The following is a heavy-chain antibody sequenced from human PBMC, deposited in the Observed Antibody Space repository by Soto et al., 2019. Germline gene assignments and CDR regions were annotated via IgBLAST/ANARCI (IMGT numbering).Heavy chain of an antibody. V-gene: IGHV1-69*01. Sequence: QVQLIQSEAEVKKPGSSVRVSCTASGGIFGSHGFSWVRQAPGQRLEWVGGFIPIFRTLTYTEKFQDRVRNAADESTNTVYLDLSSLTSEDTAVYYCVRDRRIYYSDPHDEFVASDYEVWGQGTMVSVSS. D-gene: IGHD3-22*01. CDR3: VRDRRIYYSDPHDEFVASDYEV. CDR1: GGIFGSHG. J-gene: IGHJ3*01. CDR2: FIPIFRTL.